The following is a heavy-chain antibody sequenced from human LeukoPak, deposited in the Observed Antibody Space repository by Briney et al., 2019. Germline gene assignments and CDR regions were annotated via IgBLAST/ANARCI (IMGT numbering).Heavy chain of an antibody. J-gene: IGHJ3*02. CDR2: ISGSGGST. CDR3: ARGLYCGGDCWDAFDI. D-gene: IGHD2-21*01. CDR1: GFTFSSYA. Sequence: GGSLRLSCAASGFTFSSYAMSWVRQAPGKGLEWVSAISGSGGSTYYADSVKGRFTISRDNAKNSLYLQMNSLRAEDTAVYYCARGLYCGGDCWDAFDIWGQGTMVTVSS. V-gene: IGHV3-23*01.